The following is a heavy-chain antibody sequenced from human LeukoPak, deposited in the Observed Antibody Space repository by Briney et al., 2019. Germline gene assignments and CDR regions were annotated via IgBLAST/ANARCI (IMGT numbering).Heavy chain of an antibody. CDR1: GGTFSSYA. J-gene: IGHJ3*02. V-gene: IGHV1-69*13. CDR2: IIPIFGTA. Sequence: SVKVSCKASGGTFSSYAISWVRQAPGQGLEWMGGIIPIFGTANYAQKFQGRVTITADESTGTAYMELSSLRSEDTAVYYCARGKMELQDAFDIWGQGTMVTVSS. D-gene: IGHD1-26*01. CDR3: ARGKMELQDAFDI.